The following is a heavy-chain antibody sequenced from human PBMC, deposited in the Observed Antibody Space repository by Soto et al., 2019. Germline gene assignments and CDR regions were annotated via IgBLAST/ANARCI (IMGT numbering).Heavy chain of an antibody. V-gene: IGHV4-30-4*01. CDR2: IYYSGST. D-gene: IGHD3-22*01. CDR1: GGSISSGDYY. J-gene: IGHJ5*02. Sequence: SETLSLTCTVSGGSISSGDYYWSWIRQPPGKGLEWIGYIYYSGSTYYNPSLKSRVTISVDTSKNQFSLKVTSVTAADTALYYCARDYFDSSDYTTNWFDPWGQGTLVTVSS. CDR3: ARDYFDSSDYTTNWFDP.